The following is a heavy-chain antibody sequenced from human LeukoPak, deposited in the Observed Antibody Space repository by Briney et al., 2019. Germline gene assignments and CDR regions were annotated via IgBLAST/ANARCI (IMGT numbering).Heavy chain of an antibody. J-gene: IGHJ6*03. CDR3: ARDDDYYYYMDV. CDR2: INPSGGST. V-gene: IGHV1-46*01. CDR1: GYTFTSYY. Sequence: ASVKVSCKASGYTFTSYYMHWVRQAPGQGLEWMGIINPSGGSTSYAQKFQGRVTMTRDTSISTAYMELSRLRSDDTAVYYCARDDDYYYYMDVWGKGTTVTVSS.